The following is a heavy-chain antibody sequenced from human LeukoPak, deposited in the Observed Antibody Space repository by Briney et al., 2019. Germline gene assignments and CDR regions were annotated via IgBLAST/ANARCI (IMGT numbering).Heavy chain of an antibody. CDR2: INSDGSST. V-gene: IGHV3-74*01. Sequence: PGGSLRLSCGASGFTFSSYWMHWVRQAPGKGLVWVSRINSDGSSTSYADSVKGRFTMSRDNDKNALYMQMHSLRAEDTAVYFGAKDALVAIEYSSSSLGYWGQGAMVTVST. J-gene: IGHJ4*02. CDR3: AKDALVAIEYSSSSLGY. CDR1: GFTFSSYW. D-gene: IGHD6-6*01.